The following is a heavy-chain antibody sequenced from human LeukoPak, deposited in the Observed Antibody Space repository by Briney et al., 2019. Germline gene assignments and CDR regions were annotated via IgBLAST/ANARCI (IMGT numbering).Heavy chain of an antibody. J-gene: IGHJ4*02. D-gene: IGHD1-26*01. V-gene: IGHV3-48*01. CDR1: GFTFSSYS. CDR3: ARDDGEGGSYYDY. CDR2: ISSSSSTI. Sequence: GGSLRLSCAASGFTFSSYSINWVRQAPGKGLEWVSYISSSSSTIYYADSVKGRFTISRDNAKNSLYLQMNSLRAEDTAVYYCARDDGEGGSYYDYWGQGTLVTVSS.